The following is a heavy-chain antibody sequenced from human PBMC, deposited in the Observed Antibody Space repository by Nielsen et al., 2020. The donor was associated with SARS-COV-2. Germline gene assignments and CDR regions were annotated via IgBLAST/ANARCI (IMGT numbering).Heavy chain of an antibody. CDR2: IYYSGST. CDR3: ARGKRTTMIVVVKAIDAFDI. Sequence: SETLSLTCTVSGGSISSGGYYWSWIRQHPGKGLEWIGYIYYSGSTYYNPSLKSRVTISVDTSKNQFSLKLSSVTAADTAVYYCARGKRTTMIVVVKAIDAFDIWGQGTMVTVSS. V-gene: IGHV4-31*03. J-gene: IGHJ3*02. CDR1: GGSISSGGYY. D-gene: IGHD3-22*01.